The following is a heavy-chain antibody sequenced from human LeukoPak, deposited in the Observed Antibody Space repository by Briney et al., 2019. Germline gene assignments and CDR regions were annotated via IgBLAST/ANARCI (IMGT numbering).Heavy chain of an antibody. J-gene: IGHJ4*02. D-gene: IGHD6-13*01. CDR2: INPNSGGT. CDR3: ARAISSSSYYFDY. CDR1: GYTFTDYY. V-gene: IGHV1-2*06. Sequence: ASVKVSCKASGYTFTDYYMHWVRQAPGQGLEWMGRINPNSGGTNYAQKFQGRVTMTRDTSISTACMELSRLRSDDTAVYYCARAISSSSYYFDYWGQGTLVTVSS.